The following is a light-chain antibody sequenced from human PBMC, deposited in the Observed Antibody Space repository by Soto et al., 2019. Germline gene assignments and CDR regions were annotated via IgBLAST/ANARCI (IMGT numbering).Light chain of an antibody. J-gene: IGKJ5*01. CDR2: AAS. CDR1: QDISNF. Sequence: DIQMTQFPSSLSAFVGDRVTISCRASQDISNFLAWFQQKPGKAPRALIFAASSLQSGVPSRFSGSGSGTDFTLTISSLQPEDSATYYCQHYASYPVTFGQGTRLEIK. CDR3: QHYASYPVT. V-gene: IGKV1-16*01.